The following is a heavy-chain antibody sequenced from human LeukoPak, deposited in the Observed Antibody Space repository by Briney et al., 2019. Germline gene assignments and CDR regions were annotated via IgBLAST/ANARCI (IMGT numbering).Heavy chain of an antibody. J-gene: IGHJ4*02. D-gene: IGHD6-6*01. CDR3: ARGDGTSSFDY. CDR2: IYYRGST. CDR1: GVSVTSGSYY. V-gene: IGHV4-61*01. Sequence: KSSETLSLTCTLSGVSVTSGSYYWSWIRQPPGKGLEWIGHIYYRGSTNYNPSLKSRVTISVDTSKVQFSLNLRSVVPADTAVYFCARGDGTSSFDYWGQGALVTVSS.